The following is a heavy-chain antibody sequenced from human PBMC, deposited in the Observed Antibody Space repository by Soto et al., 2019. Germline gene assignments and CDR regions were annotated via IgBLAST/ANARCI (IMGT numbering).Heavy chain of an antibody. D-gene: IGHD2-2*01. J-gene: IGHJ6*03. CDR3: AKGLYCNINSCSAFYYNYMDV. CDR2: ISGSGDST. CDR1: GFTFSNYV. Sequence: EVQLLESGGGFVQPGGSLRLSCAASGFTFSNYVMSWVRQAPGKGLEWVSGISGSGDSTDYADSVKGRFTISRDNPKNTLYLQTNSLRAEDAAVYYCAKGLYCNINSCSAFYYNYMDVWGKGTTVTVSS. V-gene: IGHV3-23*01.